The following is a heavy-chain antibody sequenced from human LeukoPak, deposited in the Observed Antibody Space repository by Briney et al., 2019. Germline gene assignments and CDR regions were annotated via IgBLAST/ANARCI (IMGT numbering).Heavy chain of an antibody. CDR3: VRTMVRGVISYYFDY. Sequence: QPGGSLRLSCAASGFTFSSYAMSWVRQAPGKGLEWVSAISGSGGSTYYADSVKGRFTISRDNSKNTLYLQMNSLSAEDTAVYYCVRTMVRGVISYYFDYWGQGTLVTVSS. J-gene: IGHJ4*02. CDR1: GFTFSSYA. D-gene: IGHD3-10*01. CDR2: ISGSGGST. V-gene: IGHV3-23*01.